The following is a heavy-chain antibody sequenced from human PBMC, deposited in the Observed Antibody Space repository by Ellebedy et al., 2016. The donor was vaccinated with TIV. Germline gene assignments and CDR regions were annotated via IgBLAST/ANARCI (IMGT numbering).Heavy chain of an antibody. Sequence: SGPTLVKPTQTLTLTCTFSGFSLSTSGVGVGWIRQPPGKALEWLALIYWDDDKRYSPSLKSRLTITKDTSKNQVVLTMTNMDPVDTATYYCAHKVTWRRIAVSLSYFDYWGQGTLVTVSS. V-gene: IGHV2-5*02. CDR3: AHKVTWRRIAVSLSYFDY. J-gene: IGHJ4*02. CDR1: GFSLSTSGVG. D-gene: IGHD6-19*01. CDR2: IYWDDDK.